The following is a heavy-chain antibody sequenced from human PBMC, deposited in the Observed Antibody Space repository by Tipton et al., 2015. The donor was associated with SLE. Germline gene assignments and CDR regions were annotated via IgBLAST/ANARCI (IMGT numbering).Heavy chain of an antibody. CDR3: ARHISPLGAFDI. CDR1: GGSISSYY. Sequence: TLSLTCTVSGGSISSYYWSWIRQPPGKGLEWIGYIYYSGSTNYNPSLKSRVTISVDTPKNQFSLKLSSVTAADTAVYYCARHISPLGAFDIWGQGTMVTVSS. V-gene: IGHV4-59*08. CDR2: IYYSGST. J-gene: IGHJ3*02. D-gene: IGHD7-27*01.